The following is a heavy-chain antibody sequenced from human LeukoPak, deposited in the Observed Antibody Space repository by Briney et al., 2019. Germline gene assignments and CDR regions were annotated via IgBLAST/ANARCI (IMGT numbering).Heavy chain of an antibody. CDR1: GGSISSGSYY. J-gene: IGHJ3*02. D-gene: IGHD1-26*01. CDR3: ARLVGAFDI. V-gene: IGHV4-61*02. CDR2: IYTSGST. Sequence: PSETLSLTCTVSGGSISSGSYYWSWIRQPAGKGLEWIGRIYTSGSTNYSPSLKSRVTISVDTSKNQFSLKLSSVTAADTAVYYCARLVGAFDIWGQGTMVTVSS.